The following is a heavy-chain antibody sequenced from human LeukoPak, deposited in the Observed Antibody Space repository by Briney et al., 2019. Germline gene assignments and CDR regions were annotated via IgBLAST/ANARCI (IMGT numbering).Heavy chain of an antibody. V-gene: IGHV4-34*01. J-gene: IGHJ4*02. CDR3: ARGLPLRAMLEGPNYFDY. D-gene: IGHD2-2*01. CDR2: INHSGST. Sequence: SETLSLTCAVYGGSFSGYYWSWIRQPPGKGLEWIGEINHSGSTNYNPSLKSRVTISVDTSKNQFSLKLSSVTAADTAVYYCARGLPLRAMLEGPNYFDYWGQGTLVTVSS. CDR1: GGSFSGYY.